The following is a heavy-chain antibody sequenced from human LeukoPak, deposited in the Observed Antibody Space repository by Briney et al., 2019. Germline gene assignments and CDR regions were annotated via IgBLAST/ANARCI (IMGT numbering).Heavy chain of an antibody. D-gene: IGHD6-19*01. V-gene: IGHV3-33*01. Sequence: GGSLRLSCAASGFTFSGYGIHWVRQAPGKGLEWVAFLSYDGSNKFYADSVKGRFTISRDNSENTLHLQMNSLKDEDTAVYYCARGLYKNGWYYFDYWGQGTLVTVSS. CDR2: LSYDGSNK. J-gene: IGHJ4*02. CDR1: GFTFSGYG. CDR3: ARGLYKNGWYYFDY.